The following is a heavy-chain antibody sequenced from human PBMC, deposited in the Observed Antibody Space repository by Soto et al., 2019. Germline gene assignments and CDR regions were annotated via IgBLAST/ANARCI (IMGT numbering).Heavy chain of an antibody. J-gene: IGHJ5*02. Sequence: EVQLVESGGGLVQPGRSLTLSCAASGFTFDDYAMHWVRQAPGKGLEWVSGISWNSGSIGYADSVQGRFTISRDNAKNPLYMQMNSLRAEDTAFYYCAKGRDSSSSSWFDPWGQGTLVTVSS. CDR2: ISWNSGSI. CDR3: AKGRDSSSSSWFDP. V-gene: IGHV3-9*01. CDR1: GFTFDDYA. D-gene: IGHD6-6*01.